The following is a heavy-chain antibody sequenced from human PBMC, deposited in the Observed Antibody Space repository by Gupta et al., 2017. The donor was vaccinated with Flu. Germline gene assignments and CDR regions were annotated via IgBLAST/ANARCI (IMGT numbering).Heavy chain of an antibody. Sequence: QLQLQESGPGLVKPSETLSLTCTVSGGSISSSSYYLGWIRQPPGKGLEWIGSIYYSGSTYYNPSLKSRVTISVDTSKNQFSLKLSSVTAADTAVYYCAIEGMWVGDYYYGMDVWGQGTTVTVAS. CDR1: GGSISSSSYY. V-gene: IGHV4-39*02. D-gene: IGHD1-26*01. CDR3: AIEGMWVGDYYYGMDV. J-gene: IGHJ6*02. CDR2: IYYSGST.